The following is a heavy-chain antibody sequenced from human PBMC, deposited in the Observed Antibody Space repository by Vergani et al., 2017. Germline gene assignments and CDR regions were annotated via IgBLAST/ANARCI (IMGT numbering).Heavy chain of an antibody. J-gene: IGHJ3*01. D-gene: IGHD3-22*01. CDR2: ISGSGGST. CDR1: GFTFSSYA. Sequence: EVQLLESGGGLVQPGGSLRLSCAASGFTFSSYAMSWVRQAPGKGLEWVSAISGSGGSTYYADSVKGRFTISRDNAKNSLYLQMNSLRAEDTAVYYCARYASPGVVVMGYDAMDVWGQGTMVTVSS. V-gene: IGHV3-23*01. CDR3: ARYASPGVVVMGYDAMDV.